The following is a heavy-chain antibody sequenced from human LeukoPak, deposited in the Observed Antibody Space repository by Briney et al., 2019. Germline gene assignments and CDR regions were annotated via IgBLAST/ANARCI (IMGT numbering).Heavy chain of an antibody. CDR3: ARTINYYDGSGYPSPNWFDP. CDR2: IYHSGST. CDR1: GGSISSGGYS. D-gene: IGHD3-22*01. V-gene: IGHV4-30-2*01. J-gene: IGHJ5*02. Sequence: SQTLSLTCAVSGGSISSGGYSWSWLRQPPGKGLEWIGYIYHSGSTYYNPSLKSRVTISVARSKNQFSLKLPSVTAADTAVYYCARTINYYDGSGYPSPNWFDPWGQGTLVTVSS.